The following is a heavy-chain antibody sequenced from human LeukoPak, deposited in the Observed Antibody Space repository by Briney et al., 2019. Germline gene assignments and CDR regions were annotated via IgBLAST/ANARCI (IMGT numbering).Heavy chain of an antibody. CDR3: AKDIPGYNCGSDY. CDR2: ISYDGRNK. V-gene: IGHV3-30*18. CDR1: GFTFSNYD. D-gene: IGHD1-1*01. Sequence: GGSLRLSCAASGFTFSNYDMHWVRQAPGKGLEWVALISYDGRNKNCADSVKGRFTISRDNSKNTLYLQMNSLRAEDTAVYYCAKDIPGYNCGSDYWGQGTLVTVSS. J-gene: IGHJ4*02.